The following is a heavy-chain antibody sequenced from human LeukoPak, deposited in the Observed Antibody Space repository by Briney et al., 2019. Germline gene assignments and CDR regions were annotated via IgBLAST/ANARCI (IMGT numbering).Heavy chain of an antibody. J-gene: IGHJ6*02. Sequence: ASVKVSCKASGYSFIRYHIHWVRQAPGRGLEWMGVLKLYDGSISHAQKFQGRVTMTSDTSTSTVYMELSSLRSEDTAVYFCARGGGSFSYNMDVWGQGTTVTVSS. CDR2: LKLYDGSI. CDR3: ARGGGSFSYNMDV. D-gene: IGHD2-15*01. V-gene: IGHV1-46*01. CDR1: GYSFIRYH.